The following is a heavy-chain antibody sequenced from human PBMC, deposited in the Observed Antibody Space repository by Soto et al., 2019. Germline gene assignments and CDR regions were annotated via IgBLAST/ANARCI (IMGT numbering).Heavy chain of an antibody. CDR1: GFTVSSNY. CDR2: IFNDNNT. Sequence: EVQLVESGGGLVQPGGSLRLSCAASGFTVSSNYMSWVRQAPGKGLEWVSVIFNDNNTYYADSVKGRFTISRHNSKNTLYLQMNSLRTEDTAVYYCAREGSGCWHWYFDRWGRGTLVTVSS. V-gene: IGHV3-53*04. CDR3: AREGSGCWHWYFDR. D-gene: IGHD6-19*01. J-gene: IGHJ2*01.